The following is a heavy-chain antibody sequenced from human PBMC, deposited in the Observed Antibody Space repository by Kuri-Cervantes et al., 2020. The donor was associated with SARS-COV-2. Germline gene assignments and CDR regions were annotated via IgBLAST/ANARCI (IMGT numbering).Heavy chain of an antibody. CDR2: INPIFATA. J-gene: IGHJ6*02. Sequence: SVKVSCKASGYTFSSYVISWVRQAPGQGLEWMGGINPIFATANYAQQFQGRVTITADQSTSTAYMELSSLRSEDTAVYYCASEPYYDYLTGHFSSEVLYGMDGWGQGTTVTVSS. D-gene: IGHD3-9*01. CDR1: GYTFSSYV. CDR3: ASEPYYDYLTGHFSSEVLYGMDG. V-gene: IGHV1-69*13.